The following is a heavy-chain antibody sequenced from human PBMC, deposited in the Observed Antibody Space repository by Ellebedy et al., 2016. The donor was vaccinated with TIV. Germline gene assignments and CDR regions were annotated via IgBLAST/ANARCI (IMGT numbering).Heavy chain of an antibody. Sequence: LRLSCTVSGDSISRGGYYRGWIRQHPGKGLEWIGSIYYSGETFYNPSLKSRATVSSEKSMNRFSLRLTSVTAADTAVYYCARLRVGASMPTDYWGPGTRVTVSS. D-gene: IGHD1-26*01. CDR3: ARLRVGASMPTDY. V-gene: IGHV4-31*03. J-gene: IGHJ4*01. CDR1: GDSISRGGYY. CDR2: IYYSGET.